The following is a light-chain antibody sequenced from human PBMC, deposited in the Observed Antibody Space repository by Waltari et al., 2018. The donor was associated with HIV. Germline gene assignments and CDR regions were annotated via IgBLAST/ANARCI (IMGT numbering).Light chain of an antibody. CDR2: AKD. CDR1: SLRTYS. V-gene: IGLV3-19*01. CDR3: NSRDSSSSHNWV. Sequence: SSELTQDPTVSVALGQTVRITCQGDSLRTYSASWYQQKPGQAPIRVIYAKDNRPSGSPDRVAASSSGNTASLTITGAQAEDEADYYCNSRDSSSSHNWVFGGGTKLTVL. J-gene: IGLJ3*02.